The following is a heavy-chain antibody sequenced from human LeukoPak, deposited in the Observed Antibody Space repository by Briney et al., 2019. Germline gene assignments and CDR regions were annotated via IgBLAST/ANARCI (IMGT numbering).Heavy chain of an antibody. V-gene: IGHV3-30*18. CDR2: ISYDGSNK. CDR1: GFTFSSYG. CDR3: AKDLGSSGWTGYYYGMDV. Sequence: GGSLRLSCAASGFTFSSYGMHWVHQAPGKGLEWVAVISYDGSNKYYVDSVKGRFTISRDNSKNTLYLQMNSLRAEDTAVYYCAKDLGSSGWTGYYYGMDVWGQGTTVTVSS. J-gene: IGHJ6*02. D-gene: IGHD6-19*01.